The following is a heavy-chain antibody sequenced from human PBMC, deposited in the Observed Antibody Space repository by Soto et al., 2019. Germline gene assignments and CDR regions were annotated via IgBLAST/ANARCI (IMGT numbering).Heavy chain of an antibody. CDR1: GGSFSCYY. CDR3: ARGLAAAPGWFDP. Sequence: PSETLSLTCAVYGGSFSCYYWSWIRQPPGKGLEWIGEINHSGSTNYNPSLKSRVTISVDTSKNQFSLKLSSVTAADTAVYYCARGLAAAPGWFDPWGQGTLVTVSS. CDR2: INHSGST. V-gene: IGHV4-34*01. D-gene: IGHD6-13*01. J-gene: IGHJ5*02.